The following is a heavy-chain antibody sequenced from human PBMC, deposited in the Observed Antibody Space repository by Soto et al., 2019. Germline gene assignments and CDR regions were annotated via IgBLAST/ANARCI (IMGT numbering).Heavy chain of an antibody. Sequence: EVQLVESGGGLVQRGRSLRLSCAASGFAFDDYAMHWVRQAPGNGLEWDSGISWISGSIGYADSVKCGFTISRDNAKNSLYLQMNRMRAEDTALYYCAKASDSNSSERGYNWFDPWGQGTMVTVSS. D-gene: IGHD6-6*01. CDR3: AKASDSNSSERGYNWFDP. CDR2: ISWISGSI. V-gene: IGHV3-9*01. J-gene: IGHJ5*02. CDR1: GFAFDDYA.